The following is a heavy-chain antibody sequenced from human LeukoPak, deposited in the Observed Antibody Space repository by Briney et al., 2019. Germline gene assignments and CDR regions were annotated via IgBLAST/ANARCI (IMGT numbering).Heavy chain of an antibody. Sequence: AGGSLRLSCAASGFTFDDYAMHWVRHAPGKGLEWVSLISGDGGSTYYADSVKGRFTISRDNSRNSLYLQMNSLRTEDTALYYCAKGVGPDRPYYYYYYYMDVWGKGTTVTVSS. CDR2: ISGDGGST. V-gene: IGHV3-43*02. CDR1: GFTFDDYA. CDR3: AKGVGPDRPYYYYYYYMDV. J-gene: IGHJ6*03. D-gene: IGHD2-15*01.